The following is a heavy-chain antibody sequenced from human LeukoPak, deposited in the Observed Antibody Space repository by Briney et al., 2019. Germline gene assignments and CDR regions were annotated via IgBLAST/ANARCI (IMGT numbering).Heavy chain of an antibody. CDR1: GGSISSYY. CDR3: ARRRHMYSSSSSWFDP. D-gene: IGHD6-6*01. J-gene: IGHJ5*02. V-gene: IGHV4-59*01. Sequence: SETLSLTCTVSGGSISSYYWSWIRQPPGKGPEWIGYIYYSGSTNYNPSLKSRVTISVDTSKNQFSLKLSSVTAADTAVYYCARRRHMYSSSSSWFDPWGQGTLVTVSS. CDR2: IYYSGST.